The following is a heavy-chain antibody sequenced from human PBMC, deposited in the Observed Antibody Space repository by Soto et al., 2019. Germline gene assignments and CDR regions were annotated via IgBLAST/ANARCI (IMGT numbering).Heavy chain of an antibody. Sequence: ASVKVSCKASGYTFTSYDINWVRQATGQGLEWMGWMNPNSGNTGYAQKFQGRVTMTRNTSISTAYMELSSLRSEDTAVYYCARSGQWFGELRMYYYYGMDVWGQGTTVTVSS. D-gene: IGHD3-10*01. V-gene: IGHV1-8*01. CDR1: GYTFTSYD. J-gene: IGHJ6*02. CDR3: ARSGQWFGELRMYYYYGMDV. CDR2: MNPNSGNT.